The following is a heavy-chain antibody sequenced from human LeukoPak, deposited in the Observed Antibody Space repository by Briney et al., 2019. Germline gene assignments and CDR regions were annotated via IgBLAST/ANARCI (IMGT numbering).Heavy chain of an antibody. CDR1: GGSISSSNYY. D-gene: IGHD4-11*01. CDR3: ARQDYSNGCFDP. J-gene: IGHJ5*02. CDR2: IYYSGST. V-gene: IGHV4-39*07. Sequence: SETLSLTCTVSGGSISSSNYYWGWIRQPPGKGLEWIGSIYYSGSTYYSPYLKSRVTISVDTSKNQFSLKLSSVTAADTAVYFCARQDYSNGCFDPWGQGTLVTVSS.